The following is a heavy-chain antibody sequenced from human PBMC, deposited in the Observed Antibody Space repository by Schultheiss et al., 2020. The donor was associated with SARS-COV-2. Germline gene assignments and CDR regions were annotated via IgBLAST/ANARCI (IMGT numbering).Heavy chain of an antibody. Sequence: ASVKVSCKASGYTFTSYAMHWVRQAPGQRLEWMGWINAGNGNTKYSQKFQGRVTITRDTSASTAYMELSSLRSEDTAVYYCARGGTRLHLGELSLIDYWGQGTLVTVSS. CDR1: GYTFTSYA. V-gene: IGHV1-3*01. CDR2: INAGNGNT. J-gene: IGHJ4*02. D-gene: IGHD3-16*02. CDR3: ARGGTRLHLGELSLIDY.